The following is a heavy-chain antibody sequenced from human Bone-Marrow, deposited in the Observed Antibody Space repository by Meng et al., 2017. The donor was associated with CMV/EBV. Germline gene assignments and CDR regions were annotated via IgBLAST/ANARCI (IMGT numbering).Heavy chain of an antibody. CDR2: IYWDDDK. V-gene: IGHV2-5*02. CDR1: GFSPSTSGVG. J-gene: IGHJ2*01. Sequence: QITLKESGPTLVKPTQTRTLTCTFSGFSPSTSGVGVGWIRQPPGKALEWLALIYWDDDKRYSPSLKSRLTITKDTSKNQVVLTMTNMDPVDTATYYCAHRGGGNGGWYFDLWGRGTLVTVSS. CDR3: AHRGGGNGGWYFDL. D-gene: IGHD4-23*01.